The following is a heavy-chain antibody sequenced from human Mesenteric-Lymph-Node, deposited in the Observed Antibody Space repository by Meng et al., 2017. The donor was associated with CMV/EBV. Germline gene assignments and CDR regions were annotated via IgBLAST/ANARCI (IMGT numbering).Heavy chain of an antibody. CDR2: IDHRENT. Sequence: GSLRLSCAASGFTFSNYGMNWVRQAPGKGLEWIGEIDHRENTNYIPSLKSRVTISVDTSKNQFSLKLSSVTAADTAVYYCARHGFYDSDAFDIWGQGTMVTVSS. J-gene: IGHJ3*02. CDR1: GFTFSNYG. CDR3: ARHGFYDSDAFDI. V-gene: IGHV4-34*01. D-gene: IGHD3-9*01.